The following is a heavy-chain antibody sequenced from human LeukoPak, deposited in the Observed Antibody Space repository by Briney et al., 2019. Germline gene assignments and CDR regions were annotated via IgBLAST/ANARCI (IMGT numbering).Heavy chain of an antibody. Sequence: GSLRLSCAASGFTFSSYSMNWVRQAPGKGLEWVAVISYDGSNKYYADSVKGRFTISRDNSKNTLYLQMNSLRAEDTAVYYCAREGYCSSTSICYYFDYWGQGTLVTVSS. J-gene: IGHJ4*02. CDR3: AREGYCSSTSICYYFDY. D-gene: IGHD2-2*01. CDR1: GFTFSSYS. V-gene: IGHV3-30*03. CDR2: ISYDGSNK.